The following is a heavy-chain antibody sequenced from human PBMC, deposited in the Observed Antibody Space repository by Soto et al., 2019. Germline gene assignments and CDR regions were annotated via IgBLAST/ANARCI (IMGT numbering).Heavy chain of an antibody. CDR1: GGSFSGYY. Sequence: PSETLSLTCAVYGGSFSGYYWSWIRQPPGKGLEWIGEINHSGSTNYNPSLKSRVTISVDTSKNQFSLKLSSVTAADTAVYYCARQIVVVTDRFDPWGQGTLVT. J-gene: IGHJ5*02. CDR3: ARQIVVVTDRFDP. V-gene: IGHV4-34*01. CDR2: INHSGST. D-gene: IGHD3-22*01.